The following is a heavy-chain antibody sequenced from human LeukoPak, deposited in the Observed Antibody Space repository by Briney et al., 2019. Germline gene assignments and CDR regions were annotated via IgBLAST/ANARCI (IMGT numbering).Heavy chain of an antibody. CDR2: IIPIFGTA. Sequence: SVKVSCKASGGTFSSYAISWVRQAPGQGLEWMGVIIPIFGTANSAQKFQGRVTVTTDESTSRAYMELSSLRSGDTAVYYCARGQINYDSSGYYYGYFQHWGQGTLVTVSS. J-gene: IGHJ1*01. V-gene: IGHV1-69*05. CDR1: GGTFSSYA. CDR3: ARGQINYDSSGYYYGYFQH. D-gene: IGHD3-22*01.